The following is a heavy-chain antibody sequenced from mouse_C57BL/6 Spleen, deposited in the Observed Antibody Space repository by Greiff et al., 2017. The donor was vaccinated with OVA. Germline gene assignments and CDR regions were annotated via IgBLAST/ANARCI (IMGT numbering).Heavy chain of an antibody. V-gene: IGHV1-81*01. CDR2: IYPRSGNT. D-gene: IGHD2-3*01. CDR3: ARVEDDGYYFAY. Sequence: VQLQQSGAELARPGASVKLSCKASGYTFPSYGISWVKQRTGQGLEWIGEIYPRSGNTYYNEKFKGKATLTADKSSSTAYMELRSLTSEDSAVYFCARVEDDGYYFAYWGQGTLVTVSA. J-gene: IGHJ3*01. CDR1: GYTFPSYG.